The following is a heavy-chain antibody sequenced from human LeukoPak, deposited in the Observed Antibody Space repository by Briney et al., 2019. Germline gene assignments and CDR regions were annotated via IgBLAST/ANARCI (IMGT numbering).Heavy chain of an antibody. CDR2: IYHSGST. Sequence: SETLSLTCAVSGGSISSGGHSWSWIRQPPGKGLEWIGYIYHSGSTYYNPSLKSRVTISVDRSKNQFSLKLSSVTAADTAVYYCARMGGGYAFDIWGQGTMVTVSS. V-gene: IGHV4-30-2*01. CDR1: GGSISSGGHS. J-gene: IGHJ3*02. D-gene: IGHD1-26*01. CDR3: ARMGGGYAFDI.